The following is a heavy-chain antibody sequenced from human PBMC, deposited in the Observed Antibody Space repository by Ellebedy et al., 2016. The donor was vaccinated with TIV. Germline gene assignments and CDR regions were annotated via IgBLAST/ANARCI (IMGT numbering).Heavy chain of an antibody. Sequence: GESLKISCAASGFTFSRYGMTWVRQAPGKGLEWISFISSPGTAIYYAASVKGRFTISRDNAQNSLFLEMNSLRGEDTALDFCGRSPVLDHWGQGTLVTVSS. CDR1: GFTFSRYG. CDR2: ISSPGTAI. V-gene: IGHV3-48*04. J-gene: IGHJ4*02. CDR3: GRSPVLDH.